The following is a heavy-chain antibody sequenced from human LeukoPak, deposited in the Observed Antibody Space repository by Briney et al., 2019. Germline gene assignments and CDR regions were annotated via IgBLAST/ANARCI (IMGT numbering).Heavy chain of an antibody. J-gene: IGHJ4*02. Sequence: GESLKISCKGSGYRFTSYWIGWVRQMPGKGLVWMGIIYPADSDTRYSPSFQGQVAISADKSISTAYLQWSSLKASDTAMYYCARASSGYYRFFDYWGQGTLVTVSS. D-gene: IGHD3-22*01. CDR3: ARASSGYYRFFDY. CDR1: GYRFTSYW. CDR2: IYPADSDT. V-gene: IGHV5-51*01.